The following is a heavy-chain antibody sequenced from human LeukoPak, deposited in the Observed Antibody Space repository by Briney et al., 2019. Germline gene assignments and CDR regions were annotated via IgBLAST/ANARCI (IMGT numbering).Heavy chain of an antibody. Sequence: ASVKVSCKASGYTFTSYGIGWVRQAPGQGLEWMGGISDYNDNTNYAQKLQGRVTMTTDTSTSTAYMELRSLRSDDTAVYYCARELGYCSGYSCYGMAFDYWGQGTLVTVSS. D-gene: IGHD2-15*01. CDR3: ARELGYCSGYSCYGMAFDY. CDR2: ISDYNDNT. J-gene: IGHJ4*02. V-gene: IGHV1-18*01. CDR1: GYTFTSYG.